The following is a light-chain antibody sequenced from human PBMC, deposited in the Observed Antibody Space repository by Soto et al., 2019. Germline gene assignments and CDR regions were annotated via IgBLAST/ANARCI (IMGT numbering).Light chain of an antibody. CDR1: QSISDW. J-gene: IGKJ1*01. Sequence: DTQMTQSPSTLSASVGDRVTITCRASQSISDWLAWYQQKPGKAPKLLIYKASRLQSGVPSGFSGSGSGTEFTLTISGLQAEDFATYYCQHYNDYPWTFGQGTKVDIK. CDR2: KAS. CDR3: QHYNDYPWT. V-gene: IGKV1-5*03.